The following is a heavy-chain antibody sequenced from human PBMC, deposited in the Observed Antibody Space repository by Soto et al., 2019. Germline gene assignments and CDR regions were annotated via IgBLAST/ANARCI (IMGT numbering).Heavy chain of an antibody. Sequence: SETLSLTCTVSGGSISSYYWSWIRQPPGKGLEWIGYIYYSGSTNYNPSLKSRVTISVDTSKNQFSLKLSSVTAADTAVYYCARWVKVGIMVRGVPYYYYYGMDVWGQGTTVTVSS. CDR2: IYYSGST. D-gene: IGHD3-10*01. J-gene: IGHJ6*02. CDR3: ARWVKVGIMVRGVPYYYYYGMDV. CDR1: GGSISSYY. V-gene: IGHV4-59*12.